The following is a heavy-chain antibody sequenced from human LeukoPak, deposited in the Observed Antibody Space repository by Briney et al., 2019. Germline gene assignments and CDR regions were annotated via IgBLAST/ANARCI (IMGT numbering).Heavy chain of an antibody. V-gene: IGHV3-21*01. Sequence: KAGGSLRLSCAASGFTFSSYSMNWVRQAPGKGLEWVSSISSSSSYIYYADSVKGRFTISRDNAKNSLYLQMNSLRAEDTAVYYCARDPSAPRGVGADLIPAFDIWGQGTMVTVSS. CDR2: ISSSSSYI. CDR3: ARDPSAPRGVGADLIPAFDI. CDR1: GFTFSSYS. J-gene: IGHJ3*02. D-gene: IGHD1-26*01.